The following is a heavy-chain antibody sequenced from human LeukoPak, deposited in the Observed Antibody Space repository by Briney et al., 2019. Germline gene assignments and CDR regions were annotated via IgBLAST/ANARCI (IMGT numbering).Heavy chain of an antibody. CDR2: ISAYNGNT. CDR1: GYTFTSYG. J-gene: IGHJ6*02. V-gene: IGHV1-18*01. CDR3: ASENRYSYGYYYYYGMDV. Sequence: ASVKVSCKASGYTFTSYGISWVRQAPGQGLEWMGWISAYNGNTNYAQKLQGRVTMTTDTSTSTAYMELRSLRSDDTAVYYCASENRYSYGYYYYYGMDVWGQGTTVTVSS. D-gene: IGHD5-18*01.